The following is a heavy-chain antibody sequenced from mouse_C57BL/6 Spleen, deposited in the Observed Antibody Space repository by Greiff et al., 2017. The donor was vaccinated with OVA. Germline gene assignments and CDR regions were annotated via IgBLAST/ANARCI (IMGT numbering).Heavy chain of an antibody. J-gene: IGHJ2*01. Sequence: EVHLVESGPGLVKPSQSLSLTCSVTGYSITSGYYWNWIRQFPGNKLEWMGYISYDGSNNYNPSLKNRISITRDTSKNQFFLKLNSVTTEDTATYYCAREGTTVDYWGQGTTLTVSS. V-gene: IGHV3-6*01. CDR3: AREGTTVDY. D-gene: IGHD1-1*01. CDR1: GYSITSGYY. CDR2: ISYDGSN.